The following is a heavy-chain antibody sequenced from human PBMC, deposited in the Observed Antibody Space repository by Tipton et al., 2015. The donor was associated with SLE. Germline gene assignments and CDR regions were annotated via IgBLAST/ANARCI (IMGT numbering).Heavy chain of an antibody. CDR3: ASPTRTEAISCYYGMDV. CDR2: VSHSGSA. CDR1: GDSFSDYY. J-gene: IGHJ6*02. V-gene: IGHV4-34*01. Sequence: TLSLTCAVYGDSFSDYYWSWIRQPPGKGLEWIGEVSHSGSANHNPSLKSRVTISGDTSKNQFSLKLSSVTAADTAVYYCASPTRTEAISCYYGMDVWGQGTTVTVSS.